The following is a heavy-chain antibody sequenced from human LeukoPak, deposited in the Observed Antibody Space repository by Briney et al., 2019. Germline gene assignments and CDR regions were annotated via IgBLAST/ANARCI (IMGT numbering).Heavy chain of an antibody. CDR2: IYPGDSDT. D-gene: IGHD2-2*01. Sequence: GESLKISCKGSGYSFTSYWIGWVRQMPGKGLVWMGIIYPGDSDTRYSPSFQGQVTISADKSISTAYLQWSSLKASDTAMYYCPRLSLGYCSSTSCSRGPAFDIWGQGTMVTVSS. J-gene: IGHJ3*02. V-gene: IGHV5-51*01. CDR3: PRLSLGYCSSTSCSRGPAFDI. CDR1: GYSFTSYW.